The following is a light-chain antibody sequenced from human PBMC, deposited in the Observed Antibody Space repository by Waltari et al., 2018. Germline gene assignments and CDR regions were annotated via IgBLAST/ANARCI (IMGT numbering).Light chain of an antibody. CDR3: KSFTTRATYV. J-gene: IGLJ1*01. CDR2: DVN. CDR1: SSYIGIYDH. V-gene: IGLV2-14*03. Sequence: QSALTQPASASGSLRQSITISCPGSSSYIGIYDHVPWYQQHPGKAPKVIIFDVNYRPSGVSNRFSGSKSGITASLTISGLQSEYEADYFCKSFTTRATYVFGSGTRVTV.